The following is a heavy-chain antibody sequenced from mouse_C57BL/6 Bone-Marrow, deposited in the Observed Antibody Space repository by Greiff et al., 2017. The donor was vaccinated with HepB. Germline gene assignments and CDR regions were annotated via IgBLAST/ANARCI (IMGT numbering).Heavy chain of an antibody. CDR3: ARDRKWLLPFDY. V-gene: IGHV5-4*01. CDR2: ISDGGSYT. J-gene: IGHJ2*01. D-gene: IGHD2-3*01. Sequence: DVKLVESGGGLVKPGGSLKLSCAASGFTFSSYAMSWVRQTPEKRLEWVATISDGGSYTYYPDNVKGRFTISRDNAKNNLYLQMSHLKSEDTAMYYCARDRKWLLPFDYWGQGTTLTVSS. CDR1: GFTFSSYA.